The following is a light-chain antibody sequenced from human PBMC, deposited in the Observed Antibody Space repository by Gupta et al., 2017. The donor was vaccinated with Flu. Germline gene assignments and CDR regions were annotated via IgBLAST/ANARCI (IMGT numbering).Light chain of an antibody. CDR2: EVS. V-gene: IGLV2-14*01. CDR1: NSDVGGYFF. J-gene: IGLJ2*01. CDR3: TSYTSVNTVV. Sequence: QSVLTHPASVSVSPGHSISISFTGTNSDVGGYFFVSWYQQHPGKVPKLLFYEVSNRPSGVSYRFAGSKSGNAASLTISGHQAEDEANYCCTSYTSVNTVVFGGGTKLTVL.